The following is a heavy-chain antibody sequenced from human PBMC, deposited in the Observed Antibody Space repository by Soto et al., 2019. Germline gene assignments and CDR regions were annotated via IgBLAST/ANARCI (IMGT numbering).Heavy chain of an antibody. Sequence: EVQLVESGGGLVKPGGSLRLSCAASGFTFSNAWMSWVRQAPGKGLEWVGLIKTKTDGGTIDYTAPVKGRFTISRDDSENTLYLQMNSLKTEDTAVYYCTTGFDFRGQGTLVTVSS. D-gene: IGHD3-3*01. CDR1: GFTFSNAW. CDR2: IKTKTDGGTI. J-gene: IGHJ4*02. V-gene: IGHV3-15*01. CDR3: TTGFDF.